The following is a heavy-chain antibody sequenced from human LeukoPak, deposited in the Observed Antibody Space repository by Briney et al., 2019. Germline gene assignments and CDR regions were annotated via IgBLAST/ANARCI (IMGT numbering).Heavy chain of an antibody. D-gene: IGHD5-12*01. J-gene: IGHJ4*02. V-gene: IGHV3-33*01. Sequence: GRSLRLPCAASGFTFSSYGMHWVRQAPGKGLEWVAVIWYDGSNKYYADSVKGRFTISRDNSKNTLYLQMNSLRAEDTAVYYCARDLGGYSGYDYFGYWGQGTLVTVSS. CDR2: IWYDGSNK. CDR3: ARDLGGYSGYDYFGY. CDR1: GFTFSSYG.